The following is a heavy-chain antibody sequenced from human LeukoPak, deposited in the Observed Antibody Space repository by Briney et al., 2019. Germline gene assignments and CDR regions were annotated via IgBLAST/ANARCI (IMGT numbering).Heavy chain of an antibody. CDR3: AKDRALYSSGSWFDT. Sequence: GGSLRLSCAASGFTFSSYAMHWVRQAPGKGLEWVAVISYDGSNKYYADSVKGRFTISRDNSKNTLYLQMNSLRVEDTAVYYCAKDRALYSSGSWFDTWGQGSLVTVSS. J-gene: IGHJ5*02. CDR1: GFTFSSYA. D-gene: IGHD3-22*01. CDR2: ISYDGSNK. V-gene: IGHV3-30*04.